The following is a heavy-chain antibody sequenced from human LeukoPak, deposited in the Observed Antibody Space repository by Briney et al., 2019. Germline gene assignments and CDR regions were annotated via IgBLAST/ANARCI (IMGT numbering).Heavy chain of an antibody. CDR2: ISGSGRST. V-gene: IGHV3-23*01. J-gene: IGHJ4*02. CDR1: GFTFSSYA. CDR3: AKGTYYDFWSGPTLEY. D-gene: IGHD3-3*01. Sequence: GGSLRLSCAASGFTFSSYAMSWVRQAPGKGLEWVSAISGSGRSTYYADSVKGRFTISRDNSKNTLYLQVNSLRAEDTAVYYCAKGTYYDFWSGPTLEYWGQGTLVTVSS.